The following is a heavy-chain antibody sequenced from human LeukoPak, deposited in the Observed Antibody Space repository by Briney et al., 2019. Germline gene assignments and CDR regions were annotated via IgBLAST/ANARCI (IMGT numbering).Heavy chain of an antibody. J-gene: IGHJ4*02. CDR2: ISSSSSYI. Sequence: GGTLRLSCAASGFTISSYSMNWVRQAPGKGLEWVSSISSSSSYIYYPDSVKRRFTISRDNAKNSLCLQMNRLRDEGTGVYFCARTPGEHCSGGSCYTDWGQGSLVTDSS. D-gene: IGHD2-15*01. V-gene: IGHV3-21*03. CDR3: ARTPGEHCSGGSCYTD. CDR1: GFTISSYS.